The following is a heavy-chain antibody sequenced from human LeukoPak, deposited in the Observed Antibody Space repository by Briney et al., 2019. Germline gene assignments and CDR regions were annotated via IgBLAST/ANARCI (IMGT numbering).Heavy chain of an antibody. V-gene: IGHV3-30*02. D-gene: IGHD2-15*01. CDR1: GFTFSSYG. Sequence: GGSLRLSCVASGFTFSSYGMHWVRQAPGKGLEWVAFIRYDGSNKYYADSVKGRFTISRDNSQNTLYLHMNNLGAEDTAIYYCAKDRIASPPQGRFDPWGQGTQVTVSS. CDR3: AKDRIASPPQGRFDP. J-gene: IGHJ5*02. CDR2: IRYDGSNK.